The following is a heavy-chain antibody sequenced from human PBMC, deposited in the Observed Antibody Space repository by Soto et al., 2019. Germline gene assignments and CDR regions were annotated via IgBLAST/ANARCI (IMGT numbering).Heavy chain of an antibody. CDR1: GFTFSSYG. CDR3: ARDQFMITFGGVSY. J-gene: IGHJ4*02. V-gene: IGHV3-33*01. Sequence: QVQLVESGGGVVQPGRPLRLSCAASGFTFSSYGMHWVRQAPGKGLEWVAVIWYDGSNKYYADSVKGRFTISRDNSKNTLYLRMNSLRAEDTAVYYCARDQFMITFGGVSYWGQGTLVTVSS. D-gene: IGHD3-16*01. CDR2: IWYDGSNK.